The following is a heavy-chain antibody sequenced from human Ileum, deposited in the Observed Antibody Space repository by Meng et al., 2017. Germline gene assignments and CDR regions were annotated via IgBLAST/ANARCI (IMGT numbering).Heavy chain of an antibody. D-gene: IGHD3-16*01. CDR1: GGSFSGYY. V-gene: IGHV4-34*01. CDR2: INHSGST. Sequence: QVELPQGGAGLLKPSETLSLTCAVYGGSFSGYYWSWIRQPPGKGLEWIGEINHSGSTNYNPSLKSRVTISVDTSKNQFSLKLSSVTAADTAVYYCARGGGRYGPDFDYWGQGTLVTVSS. CDR3: ARGGGRYGPDFDY. J-gene: IGHJ4*02.